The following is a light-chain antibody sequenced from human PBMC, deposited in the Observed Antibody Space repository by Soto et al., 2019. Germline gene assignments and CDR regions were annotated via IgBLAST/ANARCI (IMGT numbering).Light chain of an antibody. V-gene: IGLV2-23*01. J-gene: IGLJ2*01. CDR3: CSYAGGTSVV. CDR1: SSDVGRYNL. CDR2: EDI. Sequence: QSALTQPASVSGSPGQSITISCTETSSDVGRYNLVSWYQQYPGKAPTLVIYEDIERPSGVSNRFSGSKSGNTASLTISGLQTEDEADYYCCSYAGGTSVVFGGGTKLTVL.